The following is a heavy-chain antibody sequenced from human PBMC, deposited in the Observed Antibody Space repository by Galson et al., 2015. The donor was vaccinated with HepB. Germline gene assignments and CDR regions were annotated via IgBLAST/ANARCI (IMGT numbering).Heavy chain of an antibody. Sequence: SVKVSCKASGGTFNNFAVCWVRQAPGQGLEWMGGLVPKSDPANYAQKFQGRVTITADESATTSYMELSSLRAEDTAVYYCATVKNSGYEGPMWGQGTLVSVSS. D-gene: IGHD5-12*01. J-gene: IGHJ3*01. CDR3: ATVKNSGYEGPM. V-gene: IGHV1-69*13. CDR1: GGTFNNFA. CDR2: LVPKSDPA.